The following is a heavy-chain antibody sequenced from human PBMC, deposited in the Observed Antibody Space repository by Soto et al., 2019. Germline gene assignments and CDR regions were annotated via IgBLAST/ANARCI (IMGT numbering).Heavy chain of an antibody. Sequence: ASVKVSCKASGYTFSAYYMHWVRQAPGEGLEWLGWINPDSGGTTYAQRFQGRVTMTRDTSINTAYMDLSSLRSDDTAVYYCAKESKWYSLSSRSYYYSMAVWGQGTTVTVSS. CDR2: INPDSGGT. V-gene: IGHV1-2*02. D-gene: IGHD6-6*01. CDR3: AKESKWYSLSSRSYYYSMAV. J-gene: IGHJ6*02. CDR1: GYTFSAYY.